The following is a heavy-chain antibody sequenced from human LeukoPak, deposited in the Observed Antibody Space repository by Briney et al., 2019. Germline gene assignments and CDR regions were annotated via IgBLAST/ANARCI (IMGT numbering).Heavy chain of an antibody. J-gene: IGHJ4*02. CDR2: ISGSGGRT. CDR1: GFTFSNYA. V-gene: IGHV3-23*01. CDR3: ERDEPPLNFDY. Sequence: PGGSLRLSCAASGFTFSNYAMSWVRQAPGKGLEWVSGISGSGGRTYYADSVKGRFTISRDKSKNTLYLQMNSLRAEDTAVYYCERDEPPLNFDYWGQGTLVTVSS.